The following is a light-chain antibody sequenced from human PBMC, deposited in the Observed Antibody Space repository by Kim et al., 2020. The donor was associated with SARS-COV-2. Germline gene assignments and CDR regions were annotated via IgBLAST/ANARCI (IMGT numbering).Light chain of an antibody. J-gene: IGLJ3*02. CDR1: NIGSKS. Sequence: SYELTQPPSVSVAPGKTARITCGGNNIGSKSVHWYQQKPGQAPVLVIYYDIDRPSGIPERFSGSNSGNTATLTISRVEAGDEADYYCQVWDSSSDHRVFGGGTQLTVL. CDR2: YDI. CDR3: QVWDSSSDHRV. V-gene: IGLV3-21*04.